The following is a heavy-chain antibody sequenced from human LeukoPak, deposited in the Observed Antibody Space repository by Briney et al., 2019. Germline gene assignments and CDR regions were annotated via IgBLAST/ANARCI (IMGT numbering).Heavy chain of an antibody. CDR2: ISGSGGST. V-gene: IGHV3-23*01. Sequence: GGSLRLSCAASGFTFSNYAMSWVRQAPGKGLEWVSAISGSGGSTYYADSVKGRFTISRDNSKNTLFLQMNSLRAEDTALYYCAKSRTGGWTDFDYWGQGTLVTVSS. CDR3: AKSRTGGWTDFDY. CDR1: GFTFSNYA. D-gene: IGHD6-19*01. J-gene: IGHJ4*02.